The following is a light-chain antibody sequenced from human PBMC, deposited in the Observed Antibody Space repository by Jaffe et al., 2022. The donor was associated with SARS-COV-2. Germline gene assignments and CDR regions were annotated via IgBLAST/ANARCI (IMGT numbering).Light chain of an antibody. CDR2: GQN. Sequence: SSELTQDPVVSVALGQTVRITCQGDTLRSYYASWYQQKPRQAPVLVIYGQNNRPSGIPDRFSGSTSGNTASLTITGAQAEDEADYYCHSRDATYDPWVFGGGTKLTVL. CDR3: HSRDATYDPWV. J-gene: IGLJ3*02. CDR1: TLRSYY. V-gene: IGLV3-19*01.